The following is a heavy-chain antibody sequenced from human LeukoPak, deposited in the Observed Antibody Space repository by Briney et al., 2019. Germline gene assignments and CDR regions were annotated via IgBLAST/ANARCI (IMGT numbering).Heavy chain of an antibody. CDR1: GFTVSSNY. D-gene: IGHD2-2*01. Sequence: EGSLRLSCAASGFTVSSNYMSWVRQAPGKGLEWVSIISGGGGSTNYVDSVKGRFTVSRDNSKNTLYLQMNSLRAEDTAVYYCATSGGSSSLHYYSYMDVWGKGTTVTVSS. CDR3: ATSGGSSSLHYYSYMDV. CDR2: ISGGGGST. J-gene: IGHJ6*03. V-gene: IGHV3-53*01.